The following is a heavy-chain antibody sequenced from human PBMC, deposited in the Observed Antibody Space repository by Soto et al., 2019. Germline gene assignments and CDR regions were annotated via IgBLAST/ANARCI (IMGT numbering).Heavy chain of an antibody. V-gene: IGHV1-8*02. CDR3: VRPTGGFATPGGVY. CDR2: MNHRTGDT. CDR1: VYNLDAFD. Sequence: QVQLGQAGAEVKKPGASVKGSCEASVYNLDAFDSHWVRQAAGQGLQWMGWMNHRTGDTALAQEFQDRVTMTSDTSRTTAYMEVSGLRSEDTAVYFCVRPTGGFATPGGVYWGQGTLVTVSS. J-gene: IGHJ4*02. D-gene: IGHD2-8*02.